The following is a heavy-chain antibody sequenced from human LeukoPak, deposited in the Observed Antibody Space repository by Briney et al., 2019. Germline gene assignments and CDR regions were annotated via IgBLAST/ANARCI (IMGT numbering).Heavy chain of an antibody. D-gene: IGHD5-24*01. CDR2: IKQDGSEK. CDR3: ARWLQLRGYYYYMDV. V-gene: IGHV3-7*03. Sequence: GGSLRLSCEGSGFSFSSYWMSWVRQVPGKGLEWVANIKQDGSEKNYVDSVKGRFTISRDNAKNSLYLQMNSLRAEDTALYHCARWLQLRGYYYYMDVWGKGTTVTVSS. CDR1: GFSFSSYW. J-gene: IGHJ6*03.